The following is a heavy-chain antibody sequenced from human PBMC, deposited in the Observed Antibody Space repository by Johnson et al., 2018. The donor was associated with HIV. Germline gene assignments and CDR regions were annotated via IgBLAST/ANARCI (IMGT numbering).Heavy chain of an antibody. CDR1: GFTFNDYA. Sequence: VQLVESGGGLVQPGRSLRLSCAASGFTFNDYAMHWVRQVPGKGLEWVSGISWNSGSIGYADSVKGRFTISRDNAKNSLYLQMNSLRAEDTALYYCAKGDAFDIWGQGTMVTVSS. CDR3: AKGDAFDI. V-gene: IGHV3-9*01. CDR2: ISWNSGSI. J-gene: IGHJ3*02.